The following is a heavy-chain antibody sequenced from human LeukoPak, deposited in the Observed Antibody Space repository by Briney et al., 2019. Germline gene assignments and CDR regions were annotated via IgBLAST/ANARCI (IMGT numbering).Heavy chain of an antibody. D-gene: IGHD6-19*01. CDR1: GNSISSGDNY. Sequence: SQTLSLTCTVSGNSISSGDNYWSWIRQPAGKGLEWIGRIYTSGSTNYNPSLKSRVTMSVDTSKNQFSLKLSSVTAADTAVYYCARRKGYSSVDYWGQGTLVTVSS. CDR2: IYTSGST. CDR3: ARRKGYSSVDY. J-gene: IGHJ4*02. V-gene: IGHV4-61*02.